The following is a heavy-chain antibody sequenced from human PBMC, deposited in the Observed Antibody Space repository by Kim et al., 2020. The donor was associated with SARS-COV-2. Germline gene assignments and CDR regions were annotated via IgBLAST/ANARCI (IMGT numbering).Heavy chain of an antibody. Sequence: SETLSLTCAVYGGSFSGYYWSWIRQPPGKGLEWIGEINHSGSTNYNPSLKSRVTISVDTSKNQFSLKLSSVTAADTAVYYCARGLVEKYYDILTASLVGYYYGMDVWGQGTTVTVSS. CDR1: GGSFSGYY. V-gene: IGHV4-34*01. D-gene: IGHD3-9*01. J-gene: IGHJ6*02. CDR2: INHSGST. CDR3: ARGLVEKYYDILTASLVGYYYGMDV.